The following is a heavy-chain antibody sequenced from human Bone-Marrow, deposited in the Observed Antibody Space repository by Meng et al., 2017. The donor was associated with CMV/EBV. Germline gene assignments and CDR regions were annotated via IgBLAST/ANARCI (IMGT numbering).Heavy chain of an antibody. Sequence: ISRGDYYWSLSRQPPGKGLEWIGYIYYSGSTYYNPSLKSRVTISVDTSKNQFSLKLSSVTAADTAVYYCARGMDIVVVPAAGTNWFDPWGQGTLVTVSS. D-gene: IGHD2-2*03. CDR3: ARGMDIVVVPAAGTNWFDP. V-gene: IGHV4-30-4*08. CDR2: IYYSGST. J-gene: IGHJ5*02. CDR1: ISRGDYY.